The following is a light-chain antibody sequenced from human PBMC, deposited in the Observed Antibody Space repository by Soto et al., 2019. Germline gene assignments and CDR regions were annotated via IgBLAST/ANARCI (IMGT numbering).Light chain of an antibody. Sequence: QAVVTQEPSMTVSPGGTVTLTCASSAGAVTSGLYPYWFQQRPGQAPRTLIYDTNKRQSWTPARFSGSVVGDKAALTLSDAQPEDEADYYCRLSYGGARFGGGTKLTVL. CDR3: RLSYGGAR. V-gene: IGLV7-46*01. J-gene: IGLJ2*01. CDR1: AGAVTSGLY. CDR2: DTN.